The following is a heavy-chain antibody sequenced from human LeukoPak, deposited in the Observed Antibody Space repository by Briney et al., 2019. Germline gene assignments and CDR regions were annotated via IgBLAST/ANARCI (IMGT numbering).Heavy chain of an antibody. CDR3: AKLQLIAAAGEDWFDP. V-gene: IGHV3-23*01. J-gene: IGHJ5*02. CDR1: GFSFCNYA. CDR2: ISASGGGT. Sequence: GGSLRLSCAASGFSFCNYAISWLRQAPGQGLEWVSGISASGGGTYYADSVKGRFTISRDNSKNTLYLQMNSLRAEDTAVYYCAKLQLIAAAGEDWFDPWGQGTLVTVSS. D-gene: IGHD6-13*01.